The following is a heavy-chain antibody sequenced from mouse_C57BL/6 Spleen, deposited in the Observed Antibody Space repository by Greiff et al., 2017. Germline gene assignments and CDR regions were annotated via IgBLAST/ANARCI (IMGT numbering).Heavy chain of an antibody. CDR2: INPNNGGT. V-gene: IGHV1-18*01. J-gene: IGHJ3*01. D-gene: IGHD2-4*01. CDR3: ARDYDYVGGFAY. CDR1: GYTFTDYN. Sequence: VQLQQSGPELVKPGASVKIPCKASGYTFTDYNMDWVKQSHGKSLEWIGDINPNNGGTIYNQKFKGKATLTVDKSSSTAYMERRSLTSEDTAVYYCARDYDYVGGFAYGGQGTLVTVSA.